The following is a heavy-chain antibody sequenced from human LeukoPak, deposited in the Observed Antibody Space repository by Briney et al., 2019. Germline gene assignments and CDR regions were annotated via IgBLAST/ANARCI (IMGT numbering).Heavy chain of an antibody. CDR1: GFTFSSYG. CDR3: ARGRDGYKELDY. Sequence: GSLRLSCAASGFTFSSYGMSWVRQAPGKGLEWVSAISGNDGSTYYANSAKGRFTISRDNSKNTLYLQMNSLRAEDTAVYYCARGRDGYKELDYWGQGTLVTVSS. CDR2: ISGNDGST. J-gene: IGHJ4*02. V-gene: IGHV3-23*01. D-gene: IGHD5-24*01.